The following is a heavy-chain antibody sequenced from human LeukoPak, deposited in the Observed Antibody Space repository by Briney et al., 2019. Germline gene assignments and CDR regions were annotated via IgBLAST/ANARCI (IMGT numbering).Heavy chain of an antibody. CDR1: GYTFTSYG. D-gene: IGHD3-16*01. CDR3: AREGGPGWFDP. J-gene: IGHJ5*02. Sequence: EASVKVSCKASGYTFTSYGISWVRQAPGQGLEWMGWISAYSGNTNYAEKLQGRVTMTTDTATNTAYMELRSLRADDTAVYYCAREGGPGWFDPWGQGTLVTVSS. CDR2: ISAYSGNT. V-gene: IGHV1-18*01.